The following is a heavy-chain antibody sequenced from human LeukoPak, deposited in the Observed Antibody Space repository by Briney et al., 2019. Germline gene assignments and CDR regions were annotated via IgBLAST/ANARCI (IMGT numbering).Heavy chain of an antibody. CDR2: INHSGST. CDR3: ARASSRGGAPYYFDY. CDR1: GGSFSGYY. Sequence: LETLSLTCAVYGGSFSGYYWSWIRQPPGKGLEWIGEINHSGSTNYNPSLKSRVTISVDTSKNQFSLKLSSVTAADTAVYYCARASSRGGAPYYFDYWGQGTLVTVSS. V-gene: IGHV4-34*01. D-gene: IGHD3-16*01. J-gene: IGHJ4*02.